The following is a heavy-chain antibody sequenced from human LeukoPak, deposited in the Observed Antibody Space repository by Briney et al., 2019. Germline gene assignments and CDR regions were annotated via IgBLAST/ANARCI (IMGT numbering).Heavy chain of an antibody. CDR2: ISETSSFM. J-gene: IGHJ4*02. Sequence: GGSLRLSCAASGFTFSGYWMSWVRQAPGKGLEWISYISETSSFMYYADSVKGRFAISRDNAKNSLYLQMSSLRAEDTAVYYCARRLDCWGQGTLVTVSS. CDR1: GFTFSGYW. V-gene: IGHV3-48*01. CDR3: ARRLDC.